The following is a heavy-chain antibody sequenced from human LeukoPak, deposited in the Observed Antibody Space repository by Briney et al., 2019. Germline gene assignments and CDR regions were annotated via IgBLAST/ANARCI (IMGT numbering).Heavy chain of an antibody. V-gene: IGHV3-30*03. D-gene: IGHD4-17*01. CDR2: ISYDANNK. CDR3: ARDDNYGDYSPYDY. J-gene: IGHJ4*02. CDR1: GFTFSSYG. Sequence: GGSLRLSCAASGFTFSSYGMPWVRQAPGKGLEWVAVISYDANNKYYADSVKGRFTISRDNSKNTLYLQMNSLRAEDTAVYYCARDDNYGDYSPYDYWGQGTLVTVSS.